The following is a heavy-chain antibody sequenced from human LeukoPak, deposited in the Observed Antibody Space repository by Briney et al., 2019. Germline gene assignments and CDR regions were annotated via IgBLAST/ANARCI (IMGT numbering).Heavy chain of an antibody. CDR2: ISAYNGNT. CDR1: GYTFTSYG. D-gene: IGHD3-10*01. CDR3: AKERRRGELWYDS. V-gene: IGHV1-18*01. J-gene: IGHJ5*01. Sequence: GASVKVSCQASGYTFTSYGINWVQQAPGRGLEWMGWISAYNGNTNYAQKLQGRVTMTTDTSTSTAYMELRSLRSDDTAVFYCAKERRRGELWYDSWGQGTLVTVSS.